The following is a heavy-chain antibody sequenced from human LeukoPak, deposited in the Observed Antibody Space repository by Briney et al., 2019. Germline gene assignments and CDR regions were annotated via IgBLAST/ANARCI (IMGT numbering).Heavy chain of an antibody. V-gene: IGHV1-2*06. Sequence: ASVKVSCKASGYTFTGYYMHWVRQAPGKGLEWMGRINPNSGGTNYAQKFQGRVTMTRDTSISTAYMELSRLRSDDTAVYYCARTQDGYYNEGYMDVWGKGTTVTVSS. D-gene: IGHD5-24*01. CDR2: INPNSGGT. CDR3: ARTQDGYYNEGYMDV. J-gene: IGHJ6*03. CDR1: GYTFTGYY.